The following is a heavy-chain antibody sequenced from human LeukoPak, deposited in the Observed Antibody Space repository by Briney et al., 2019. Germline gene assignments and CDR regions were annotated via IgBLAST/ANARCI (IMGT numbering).Heavy chain of an antibody. D-gene: IGHD5-24*01. CDR1: GYTFTGYY. CDR2: INPNSGGT. CDR3: ASTIWSYYGMDV. V-gene: IGHV1-2*04. Sequence: GASVKVSCKASGYTFTGYYMHWVRQAPGQGLEWMGRINPNSGGTNYAQKFQGWVTMTRDTSISTAYMELSRLRSDDTAVYYCASTIWSYYGMDVWGQGTTVTVSS. J-gene: IGHJ6*02.